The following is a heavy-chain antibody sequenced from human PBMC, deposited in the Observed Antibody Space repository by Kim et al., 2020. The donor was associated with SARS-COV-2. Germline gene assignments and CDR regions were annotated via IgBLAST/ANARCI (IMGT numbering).Heavy chain of an antibody. Sequence: GGSLRLSCAASGFTFDDYAMHWVRQAPGKGLVWVSGISWNSGSIGYADSVKGRFTISRDNAKNSLYLQMNSLRAEATALYYCAKVMLLNYYYYGMDVWGQGTTVTVSS. CDR3: AKVMLLNYYYYGMDV. CDR2: ISWNSGSI. V-gene: IGHV3-9*01. J-gene: IGHJ6*02. CDR1: GFTFDDYA. D-gene: IGHD2-15*01.